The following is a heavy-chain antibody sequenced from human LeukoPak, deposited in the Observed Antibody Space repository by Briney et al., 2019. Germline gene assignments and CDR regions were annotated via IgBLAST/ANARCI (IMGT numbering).Heavy chain of an antibody. J-gene: IGHJ6*02. CDR1: GYTFTSYY. CDR2: INPSSGAT. CDR3: ARATNFYNYYGMDV. Sequence: ASVKVSCKTSGYTFTSYYIHWVRQAPGQGLEWMGIINPSSGATNYAQKFQGRVTMTRDTSTSTVYMELSSQRSEDTAVYYCARATNFYNYYGMDVWGQGTTVTVSS. V-gene: IGHV1-46*01. D-gene: IGHD1-26*01.